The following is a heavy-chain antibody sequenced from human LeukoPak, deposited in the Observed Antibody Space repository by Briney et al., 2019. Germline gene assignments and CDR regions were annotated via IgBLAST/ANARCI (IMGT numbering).Heavy chain of an antibody. V-gene: IGHV1-46*01. CDR2: INHDSGST. Sequence: ASVNVSCKASGYTFITYYMHWVRQAPGQGLEWMGIINHDSGSTNYAQSFQGRVTMTRDTSTSTVYMELSSLRSEDTAVDYCARDLQARVALYSPDFWGQGTLVTVSS. CDR3: ARDLQARVALYSPDF. CDR1: GYTFITYY. J-gene: IGHJ4*02. D-gene: IGHD2-21*01.